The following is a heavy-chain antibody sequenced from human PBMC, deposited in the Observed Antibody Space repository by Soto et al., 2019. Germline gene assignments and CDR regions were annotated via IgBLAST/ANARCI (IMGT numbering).Heavy chain of an antibody. CDR3: ATRGKYYYDSSGYYDDYYYYGMDV. Sequence: QVQLVQSGAEVKKPGSSVKVSCKASGGTFSSYAISWVRQAPRQGLEWMGGIIPIFGTANYAQKFQGRVTITADESTSTAYMELSSLRSEDTDVYYCATRGKYYYDSSGYYDDYYYYGMDVWGQGTTVTVSS. V-gene: IGHV1-69*01. J-gene: IGHJ6*02. CDR1: GGTFSSYA. CDR2: IIPIFGTA. D-gene: IGHD3-22*01.